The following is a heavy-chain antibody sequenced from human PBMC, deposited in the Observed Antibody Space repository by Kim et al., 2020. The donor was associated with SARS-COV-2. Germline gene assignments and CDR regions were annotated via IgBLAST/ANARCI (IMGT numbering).Heavy chain of an antibody. V-gene: IGHV2-5*01. Sequence: YSPSLKSRLTITKDTSKNQVVLTMTNMDPVDTATYYCAHLNYYYYGMDVWGQGTTVTVSS. CDR3: AHLNYYYYGMDV. J-gene: IGHJ6*02.